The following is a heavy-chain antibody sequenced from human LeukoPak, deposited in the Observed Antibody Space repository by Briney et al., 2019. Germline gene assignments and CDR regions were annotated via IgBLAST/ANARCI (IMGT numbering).Heavy chain of an antibody. V-gene: IGHV4-59*01. J-gene: IGHJ4*02. Sequence: SETLSLTCSVSGGSISSYYWSWIRQPPGKGLEWIGYIYYSGSTYYNPSLKSRVTISVDTSKNQFSLRLSSVTAADTAVYYCARVTGYVVEDYFDYWGQGTLVTVSS. CDR3: ARVTGYVVEDYFDY. D-gene: IGHD2-15*01. CDR1: GGSISSYY. CDR2: IYYSGST.